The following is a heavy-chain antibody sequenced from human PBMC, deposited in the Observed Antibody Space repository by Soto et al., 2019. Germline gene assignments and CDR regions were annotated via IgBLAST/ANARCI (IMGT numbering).Heavy chain of an antibody. CDR1: RGTFSSYA. V-gene: IGHV1-69*01. CDR2: IIPVFGTA. CDR3: VRGWNDFPH. D-gene: IGHD1-1*01. J-gene: IGHJ1*01. Sequence: QVQLVQSGAEVKKPGSSVKVSCKASRGTFSSYAISWVRQAPGQGLECMGGIIPVFGTANYAEKFQGRVTITADESTSTVYRQQSSLRSEDTAVYYCVRGWNDFPHWGQGTLVTVSS.